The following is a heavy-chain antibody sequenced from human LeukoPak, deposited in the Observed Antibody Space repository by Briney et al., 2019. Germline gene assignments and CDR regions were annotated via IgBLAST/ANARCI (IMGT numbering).Heavy chain of an antibody. CDR1: GYTFTSYD. D-gene: IGHD2-2*01. CDR3: SRAGSIVVVPAAISDWFDP. Sequence: GASVKVSCTASGYTFTSYDINWERQATGQGIEWMGWMNPNSGNTGYAQKFQGRVTMTRNTSISTAYMELSSLRSEDTAVYYCSRAGSIVVVPAAISDWFDPWGQGTLVTVSS. CDR2: MNPNSGNT. J-gene: IGHJ5*02. V-gene: IGHV1-8*01.